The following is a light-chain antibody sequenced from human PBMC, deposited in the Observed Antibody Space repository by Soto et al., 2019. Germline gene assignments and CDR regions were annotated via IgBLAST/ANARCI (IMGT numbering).Light chain of an antibody. CDR1: QSVSSSY. CDR3: QQYGSSPGFT. Sequence: EIVLTQSPGTLSLSPGERATLSCRTSQSVSSSYLAWYQQKPGQAPRLLIYAASSRATGIQDRFSGSGSGTDITLTISRREPEDFAVYYCQQYGSSPGFTFGPGTKVDIK. V-gene: IGKV3-20*01. J-gene: IGKJ3*01. CDR2: AAS.